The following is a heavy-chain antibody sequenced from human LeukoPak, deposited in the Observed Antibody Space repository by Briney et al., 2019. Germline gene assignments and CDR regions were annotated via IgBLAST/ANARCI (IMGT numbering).Heavy chain of an antibody. D-gene: IGHD3-22*01. CDR3: AHDSSGYYYFDY. CDR2: ISHSGST. J-gene: IGHJ4*02. V-gene: IGHV4-59*12. CDR1: GGSISSYY. Sequence: NPSETLSLTCTVSGGSISSYYWSWIRQPPGEGLEWIGYISHSGSTKYNSSLKSRAIISSDTSKNQFSLKLSSVTAADTAVYYCAHDSSGYYYFDYWGQGTLVTVSS.